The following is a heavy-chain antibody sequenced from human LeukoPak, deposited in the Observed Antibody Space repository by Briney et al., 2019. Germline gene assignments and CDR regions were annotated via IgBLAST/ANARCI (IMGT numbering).Heavy chain of an antibody. D-gene: IGHD3-16*01. J-gene: IGHJ6*03. V-gene: IGHV1-8*02. Sequence: ASVKVSCKASGYTFTSYDIDWVRQAPGQGLEWMASMNPNNGNTAYARKFQGRVTMTRDTSIGTAYLELSALRSEDTAVYYCARLHWESGGIYFYYYMDVWGKGTTVTVSS. CDR2: MNPNNGNT. CDR3: ARLHWESGGIYFYYYMDV. CDR1: GYTFTSYD.